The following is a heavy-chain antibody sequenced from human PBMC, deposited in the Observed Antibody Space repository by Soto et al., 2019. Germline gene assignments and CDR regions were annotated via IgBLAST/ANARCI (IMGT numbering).Heavy chain of an antibody. V-gene: IGHV1-3*05. CDR3: ARSIVVVTAIDY. J-gene: IGHJ4*02. D-gene: IGHD2-21*02. CDR1: GYTFTNYA. Sequence: QVQLVQAGAEEKKTGASEKVSCKASGYTFTNYAMHWVRQAPGQRLEWMGWINAGKGNTKYSQKFQGRVTITRDTSASTAYMERSSLRSEDTAVYYCARSIVVVTAIDYLGQGTMVTDSS. CDR2: INAGKGNT.